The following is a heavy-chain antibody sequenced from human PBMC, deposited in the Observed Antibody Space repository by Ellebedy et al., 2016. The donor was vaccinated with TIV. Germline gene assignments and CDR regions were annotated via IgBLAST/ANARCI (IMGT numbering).Heavy chain of an antibody. Sequence: GGSLRLSCAASGFTFSSYSMNWVRQAPGKGLEWVSSISSSSSYIYYADSVKGRFTISRDNSKNTLFLQMNSLRAEDTAVYYCARDTAYMHAFDIWGQGTMVSVSS. CDR2: ISSSSSYI. V-gene: IGHV3-21*04. CDR1: GFTFSSYS. J-gene: IGHJ3*02. CDR3: ARDTAYMHAFDI. D-gene: IGHD4-11*01.